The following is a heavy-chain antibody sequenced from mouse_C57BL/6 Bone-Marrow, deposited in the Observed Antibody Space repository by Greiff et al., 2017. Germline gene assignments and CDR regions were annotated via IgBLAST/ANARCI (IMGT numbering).Heavy chain of an antibody. CDR1: GYAFSSSW. D-gene: IGHD1-1*01. J-gene: IGHJ2*01. CDR2: IYPGDGAT. Sequence: QVQLQQSGPELVKPGASVKISCKASGYAFSSSWMNWVKQRPGKGLEWIGRIYPGDGATNYNGKFKGKDTLTADKSSSTAYMQLSSLTSEDSSVYFCANGGISTVVATDYWGQGTTLTVSS. V-gene: IGHV1-82*01. CDR3: ANGGISTVVATDY.